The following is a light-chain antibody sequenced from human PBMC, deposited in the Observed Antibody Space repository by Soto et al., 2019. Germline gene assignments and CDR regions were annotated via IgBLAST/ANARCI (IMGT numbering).Light chain of an antibody. CDR2: KAS. Sequence: DIQMTHSLSTLSALFEAKVTIFSRASQSISSWLAWYQQKPGKAPKLLISKASNLDSGVPSRLSGSGSGTEFNLTISSLQPEDFATYYCQQYNSFIWTFGRGTKVDI. J-gene: IGKJ1*01. CDR1: QSISSW. V-gene: IGKV1-5*03. CDR3: QQYNSFIWT.